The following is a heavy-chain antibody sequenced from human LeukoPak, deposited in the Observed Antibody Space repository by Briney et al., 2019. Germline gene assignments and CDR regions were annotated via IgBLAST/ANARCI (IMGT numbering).Heavy chain of an antibody. CDR2: ISPYNGRT. Sequence: GASVKVSCKAFNYTFTSYGISWVRQAPGKGLEWMAWISPYNGRTLYSAKLQGRVTLTRDTTTDTAYMELTSLKSDDTAVYYCARDQGFWSGYYSAFDIWGQGTMVTVSS. J-gene: IGHJ3*02. V-gene: IGHV1-18*01. D-gene: IGHD3-3*01. CDR3: ARDQGFWSGYYSAFDI. CDR1: NYTFTSYG.